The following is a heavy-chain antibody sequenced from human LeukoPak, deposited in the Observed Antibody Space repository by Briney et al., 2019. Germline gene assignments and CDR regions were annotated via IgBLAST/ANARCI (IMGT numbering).Heavy chain of an antibody. CDR3: AREMVVPAATTYYYYYGMDV. CDR2: ISSSGSTI. V-gene: IGHV3-48*03. D-gene: IGHD2-2*01. CDR1: GFTFSSYE. Sequence: GGSLRLSCAASGFTFSSYEMNWVRQAPGKGLEWVSYISSSGSTIYYADSVKGRFTISRDNAKNSLYLQMNSLRAEDTAVYYCAREMVVPAATTYYYYYGMDVWGQGTTVTVSS. J-gene: IGHJ6*02.